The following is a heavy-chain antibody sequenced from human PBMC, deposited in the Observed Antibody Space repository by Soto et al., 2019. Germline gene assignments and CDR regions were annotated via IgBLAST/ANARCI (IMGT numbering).Heavy chain of an antibody. J-gene: IGHJ4*02. D-gene: IGHD3-10*01. V-gene: IGHV3-23*01. CDR1: GLTFGSRA. CDR3: ARGSTDSYPGSRIFDF. Sequence: GGSLRLSCVASGLTFGSRAMSWDRQAPGEGLQWVSTITDTGGDAKYADSVRGRFVISRDNSKKTLYLQMTSLTAEDSAMYLCARGSTDSYPGSRIFDFWGRGTLVTVSS. CDR2: ITDTGGDA.